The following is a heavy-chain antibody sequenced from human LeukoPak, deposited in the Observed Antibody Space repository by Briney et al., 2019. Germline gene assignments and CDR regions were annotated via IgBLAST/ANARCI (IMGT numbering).Heavy chain of an antibody. D-gene: IGHD1-26*01. CDR1: GYTFTSYY. V-gene: IGHV1-46*01. CDR3: ARVVPVGATPDY. Sequence: APVKVSCKASGYTFTSYYMHWVRQAPGQGLEWMGIINPSGGSTSYAQKFQGRVTMTRDMSTSTVYMELSSPRSEDTAVYYCARVVPVGATPDYWGQGTLVTVSS. CDR2: INPSGGST. J-gene: IGHJ4*02.